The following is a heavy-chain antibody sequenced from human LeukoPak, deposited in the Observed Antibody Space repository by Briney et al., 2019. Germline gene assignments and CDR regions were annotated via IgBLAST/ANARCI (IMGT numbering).Heavy chain of an antibody. CDR3: ARWVTANLYYYYGMDV. Sequence: XETLSLTCAVYGGSFSGYYWSWIRQPPGKGLEWIGEINHSGSTNYNPSLNSRVTISVDTSKNQFSLKLSSVTAADTAVYYCARWVTANLYYYYGMDVWGQGTTVTVSS. J-gene: IGHJ6*02. D-gene: IGHD2-21*02. CDR1: GGSFSGYY. V-gene: IGHV4-34*01. CDR2: INHSGST.